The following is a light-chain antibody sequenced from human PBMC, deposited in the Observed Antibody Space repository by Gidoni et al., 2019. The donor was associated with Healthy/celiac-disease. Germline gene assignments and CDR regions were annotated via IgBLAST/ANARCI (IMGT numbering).Light chain of an antibody. CDR1: QGVSSY. V-gene: IGKV3D-11*01. Sequence: MVLTHSPATLSLSPGERATLTCRASQGVSSYLAWYQQKPGQAPRLLIYDASNRATGIPARFSGSGPGTDFTLTISSLEPEDFAVYYCQQRSNCPLTFGGGTKVEIK. J-gene: IGKJ4*01. CDR3: QQRSNCPLT. CDR2: DAS.